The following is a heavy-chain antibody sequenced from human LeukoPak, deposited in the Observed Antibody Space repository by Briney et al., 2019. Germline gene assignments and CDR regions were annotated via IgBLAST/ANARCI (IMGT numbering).Heavy chain of an antibody. J-gene: IGHJ3*02. CDR3: AKSNGYGLIDI. D-gene: IGHD3-22*01. CDR2: IFYSGST. Sequence: GSLRLSCAASGFTFNTYTMNWVRQPPGKALEWIGNIFYSGSTYYSPSLKSRVTISLDTSRNQFSLKLNSVTAADTAVYYCAKSNGYGLIDIWGQGTMVTVSS. V-gene: IGHV4-59*12. CDR1: GFTFNTYT.